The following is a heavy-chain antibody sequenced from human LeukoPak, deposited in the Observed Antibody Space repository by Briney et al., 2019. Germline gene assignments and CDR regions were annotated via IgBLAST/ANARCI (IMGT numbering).Heavy chain of an antibody. CDR2: IYHSGST. CDR1: GYSISSGYY. Sequence: SETLSLTXTVSGYSISSGYYWGWIRQPPGKGLEWIGSIYHSGSTYYNPSLKSRVTISVDTSKNQFSLKLSSVTAADTAVYYCARSTTLNYYYYCMDVWGKGTTVTVSS. V-gene: IGHV4-38-2*02. J-gene: IGHJ6*03. CDR3: ARSTTLNYYYYCMDV. D-gene: IGHD4-11*01.